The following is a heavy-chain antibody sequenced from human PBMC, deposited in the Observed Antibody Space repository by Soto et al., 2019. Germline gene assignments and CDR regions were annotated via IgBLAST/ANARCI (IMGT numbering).Heavy chain of an antibody. D-gene: IGHD3-9*01. Sequence: SVKDSRKAICYTSTSYGSSWVRQAPGQGLERMGWISAYNGNTNYAQKLQGRVTMTSDTATSTAYMKPRSLRSDDTAVYYGARDTASAHYDIFTLSPDYWGGENLVTV. CDR3: ARDTASAHYDIFTLSPDY. V-gene: IGHV1-18*04. J-gene: IGHJ4*02. CDR2: ISAYNGNT. CDR1: CYTSTSYG.